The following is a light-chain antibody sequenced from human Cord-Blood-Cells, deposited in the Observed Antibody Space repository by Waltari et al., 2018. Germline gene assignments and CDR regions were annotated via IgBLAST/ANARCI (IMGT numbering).Light chain of an antibody. V-gene: IGLV3-25*03. J-gene: IGLJ2*01. CDR2: KDS. Sequence: SYELTQPPSVSVSPGQTARITCSGAELPNQYAYWYQQKPGQAPVLVIYKDSERPSGIPERFSGSSSGTTVTLTISGVQAEDEADYYCQSADSSGTYVVFGGGTKLTVL. CDR1: ELPNQY. CDR3: QSADSSGTYVV.